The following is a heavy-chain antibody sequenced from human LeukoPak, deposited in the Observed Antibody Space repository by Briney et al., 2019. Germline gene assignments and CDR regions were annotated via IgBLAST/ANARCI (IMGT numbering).Heavy chain of an antibody. CDR1: GFTFSSYG. CDR2: IRYDGSNK. Sequence: GGSLRLSCAASGFTFSSYGMHWVREAPGKGLEWVAFIRYDGSNKYYADSVKGRFTISRDNSKNTLYLQMNSLRAEDTAVYYCAKDLLLSYYDSSGRGAFDIWGQGTMVTVSS. J-gene: IGHJ3*02. D-gene: IGHD3-22*01. CDR3: AKDLLLSYYDSSGRGAFDI. V-gene: IGHV3-30*02.